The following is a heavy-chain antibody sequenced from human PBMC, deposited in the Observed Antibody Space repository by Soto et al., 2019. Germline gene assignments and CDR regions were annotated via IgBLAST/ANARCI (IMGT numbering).Heavy chain of an antibody. CDR2: IIPILGIA. J-gene: IGHJ1*01. D-gene: IGHD2-15*01. V-gene: IGHV1-69*02. Sequence: SVKVSCKASGGTFSSYTISWVRQAPGQGLEWMGRIIPILGIANYAQKFQGRVTITADKSTSTAYMELSSLRSEDTAVYYCVVAATNLAEYFQHWGQGTLVTVSS. CDR3: VVAATNLAEYFQH. CDR1: GGTFSSYT.